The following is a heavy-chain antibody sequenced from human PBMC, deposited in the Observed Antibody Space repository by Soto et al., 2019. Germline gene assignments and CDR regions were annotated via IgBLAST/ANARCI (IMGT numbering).Heavy chain of an antibody. D-gene: IGHD2-15*01. CDR3: ARDPRYCRARNCSNNYYYYYMDV. CDR1: GFTFSDYY. V-gene: IGHV3-11*01. CDR2: ISSSGTTM. J-gene: IGHJ6*03. Sequence: QVQLVESGGGLVKPGGSLRLSCAASGFTFSDYYMSWIRQAPGKGLEWVSHISSSGTTMFYADSVKGRFTISRDNAKHSLYLPMNSLRAEDTDVYYCARDPRYCRARNCSNNYYYYYMDVWGKATTVTASS.